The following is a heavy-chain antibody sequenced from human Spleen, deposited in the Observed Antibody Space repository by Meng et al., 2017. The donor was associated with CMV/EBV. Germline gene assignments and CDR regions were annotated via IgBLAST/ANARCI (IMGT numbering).Heavy chain of an antibody. J-gene: IGHJ5*02. CDR2: ISGIGGNT. D-gene: IGHD3-22*01. CDR3: AKDTYDGSGYYPNWFDP. V-gene: IGHV3-23*01. Sequence: GGSLRLSCAASGFTFSSYAMSWVRQAPGKGLEWVSVISGIGGNTYHADSVKGRFTISRDNSKNTLNLQMNSLRAEDTAVYYFAKDTYDGSGYYPNWFDPWGQGTLVTVSS. CDR1: GFTFSSYA.